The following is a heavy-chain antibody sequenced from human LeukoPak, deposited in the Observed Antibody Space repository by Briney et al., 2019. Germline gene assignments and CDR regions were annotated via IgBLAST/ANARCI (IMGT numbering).Heavy chain of an antibody. CDR2: IYYSGST. CDR3: ARLLGGPLSAFDI. Sequence: SDTLSLTCAVSGYSISSSNWWGWIRQPPGKGLEWIGYIYYSGSTYYNPSLKSRVTMSVDTSKNQFSLKLTSVTAVDTAVYYCARLLGGPLSAFDIWGQGTMVTVSS. V-gene: IGHV4-28*01. CDR1: GYSISSSNW. J-gene: IGHJ3*02. D-gene: IGHD2-15*01.